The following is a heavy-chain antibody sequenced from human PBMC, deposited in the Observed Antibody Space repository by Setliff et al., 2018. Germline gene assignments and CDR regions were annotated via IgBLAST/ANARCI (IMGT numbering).Heavy chain of an antibody. CDR2: IKSKTDGGTV. Sequence: GGSLRLSCAVSGFTFSNAWMSWVRQAPGKGLEWVGRIKSKTDGGTVDYAAPVRGRFTISRDDSKDTLYLQMDSLRTQDTAVYYCTTGPLIGATRGYWGQGTLVTVSS. CDR1: GFTFSNAW. D-gene: IGHD1-26*01. J-gene: IGHJ4*02. V-gene: IGHV3-15*01. CDR3: TTGPLIGATRGY.